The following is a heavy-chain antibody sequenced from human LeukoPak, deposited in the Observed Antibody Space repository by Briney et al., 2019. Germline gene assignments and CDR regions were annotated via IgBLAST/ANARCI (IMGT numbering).Heavy chain of an antibody. CDR3: AGSGYVAPFYFDY. V-gene: IGHV4-34*01. J-gene: IGHJ4*02. CDR2: INHSGST. Sequence: SETLSLTCAVYGGSFSGYYWSWIRQPPGKGLEWIGEINHSGSTNYNPSLKSRATISVDTSKNQFSLKLSSVTAADTAVYYCAGSGYVAPFYFDYWGQGTLVTVSS. D-gene: IGHD5-12*01. CDR1: GGSFSGYY.